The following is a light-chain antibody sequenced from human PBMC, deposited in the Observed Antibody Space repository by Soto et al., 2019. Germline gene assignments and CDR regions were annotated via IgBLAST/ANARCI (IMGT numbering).Light chain of an antibody. CDR3: QQFESSPVT. CDR2: GAS. CDR1: QTVNNRY. V-gene: IGKV3-20*01. J-gene: IGKJ4*01. Sequence: EVVLTQSPVTLSVSPGDRATLSCRASQTVNNRYFAWYQQRPGQAPMLLIYGASSRATGIPDRFSGSGSETDFTLTITRLESEDFAVYFCQQFESSPVTFGGGTKVEIK.